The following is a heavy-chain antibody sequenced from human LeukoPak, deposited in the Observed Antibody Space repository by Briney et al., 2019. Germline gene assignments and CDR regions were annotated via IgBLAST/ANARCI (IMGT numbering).Heavy chain of an antibody. CDR2: SSFDGNNK. V-gene: IGHV3-30-3*01. CDR1: GFGFSRYA. D-gene: IGHD2-21*02. CDR3: ASDGLAYCGGDCYSYFDY. Sequence: GGSLRLSCAASGFGFSRYAMYWVRQPPGKGLEGVAISSFDGNNKYYADSVKGRFTISKDNSKDTLYLQMNNVRSEDTAVYYCASDGLAYCGGDCYSYFDYWGQGTLVTVSS. J-gene: IGHJ4*02.